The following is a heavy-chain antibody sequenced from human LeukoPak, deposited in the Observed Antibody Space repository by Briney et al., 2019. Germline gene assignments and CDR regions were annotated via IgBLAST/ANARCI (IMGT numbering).Heavy chain of an antibody. CDR1: GGSISSSSYY. CDR3: ARKWGQLPRGNAFDI. Sequence: ASETLSLTCTVSGGSISSSSYYWGWIRQPPGKGLEWIGSIYYSGSTYYNPSLKSRVTISVDTSKNQFSLKLSSVTAPDTAVYYCARKWGQLPRGNAFDIWGQGTMVTVSS. J-gene: IGHJ3*02. D-gene: IGHD2-15*01. CDR2: IYYSGST. V-gene: IGHV4-39*01.